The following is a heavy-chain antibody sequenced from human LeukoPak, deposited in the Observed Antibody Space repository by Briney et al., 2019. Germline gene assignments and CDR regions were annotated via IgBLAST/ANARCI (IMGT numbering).Heavy chain of an antibody. Sequence: PGGSLRLSCAASGFTFSSYAMSWVRQAPGKGLEWVSAISGSGGSTYYADSVKGRFTISRDNSENTLYLQMNSLRAEDTAVYYCAKCDGYYYDSSGYYADYWGQGTLVTVSS. CDR3: AKCDGYYYDSSGYYADY. CDR2: ISGSGGST. J-gene: IGHJ4*02. D-gene: IGHD3-22*01. CDR1: GFTFSSYA. V-gene: IGHV3-23*01.